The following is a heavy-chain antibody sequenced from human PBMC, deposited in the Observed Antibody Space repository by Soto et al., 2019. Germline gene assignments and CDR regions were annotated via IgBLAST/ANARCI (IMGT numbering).Heavy chain of an antibody. CDR3: ARRYSSGLDF. CDR2: IFYSGGT. J-gene: IGHJ4*02. D-gene: IGHD6-25*01. V-gene: IGHV4-59*08. Sequence: SETLSLTCTVSGGSINNYYWSWIRQPPGKGLEWIGYIFYSGGTNYNPSLKSRVTISVDTSKNQFSLKLSSVTAADTAVYYCARRYSSGLDFWGQGTLVTVSS. CDR1: GGSINNYY.